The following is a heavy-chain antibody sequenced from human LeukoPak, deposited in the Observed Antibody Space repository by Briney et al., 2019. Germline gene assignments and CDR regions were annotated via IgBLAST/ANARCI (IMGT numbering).Heavy chain of an antibody. CDR1: GGSFSGYY. J-gene: IGHJ6*02. V-gene: IGHV4-34*01. D-gene: IGHD2-21*02. Sequence: SETLSLTCAVYGGSFSGYYWSWIRQPPGKGLEWIGEINHSGSTNYNPSLKSRVTISVDTSKNQFSLKLSSVTAADTAVYYCASSDLVTTAYYYYGIDVWGQGTTVTVSS. CDR3: ASSDLVTTAYYYYGIDV. CDR2: INHSGST.